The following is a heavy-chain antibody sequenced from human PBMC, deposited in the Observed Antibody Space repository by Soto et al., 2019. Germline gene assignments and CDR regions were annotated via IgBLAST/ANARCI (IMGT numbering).Heavy chain of an antibody. D-gene: IGHD3-3*01. J-gene: IGHJ6*02. Sequence: SVTLCVTWTVAGGTIRNGDGCRILIRQPPGKGLEWIGYIYYSGSTYYNPSLKSRVTISVDTSKNQFSLKLSSVTAADTAVYYCARGPARGYDFWSGYQPSYYYGMDVWCQGTTVTVS. CDR3: ARGPARGYDFWSGYQPSYYYGMDV. CDR1: GGTIRNGDGC. V-gene: IGHV4-30-4*01. CDR2: IYYSGST.